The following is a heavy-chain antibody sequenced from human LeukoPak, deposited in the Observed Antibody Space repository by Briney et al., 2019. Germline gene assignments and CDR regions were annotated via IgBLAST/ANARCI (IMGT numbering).Heavy chain of an antibody. CDR3: ARLFNTGAMGGDYFDY. V-gene: IGHV4-59*08. J-gene: IGHJ4*02. Sequence: SETLSLTCTVSGGSIRSNYWSGVRRPPGRGQECIGYIYYRGSTNYNPSLKSRVTISVDTSKDQFSLKLSSVTAADTAVYYCARLFNTGAMGGDYFDYWGQGTLVTVSS. CDR1: GGSIRSNY. D-gene: IGHD5-18*01. CDR2: IYYRGST.